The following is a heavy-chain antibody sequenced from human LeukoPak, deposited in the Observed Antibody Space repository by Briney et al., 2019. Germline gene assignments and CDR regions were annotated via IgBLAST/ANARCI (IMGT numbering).Heavy chain of an antibody. Sequence: SETLSLTCSVSGGSVSGTNYYWAWIRQPPEKGLEWIRTIYYSGSTNYNPSLKSRVTISVDTSKNQFSLKLSSVTAADTAVYYCARVHSGSYSGHDAFDIWGQGTMVTVSS. CDR2: IYYSGST. V-gene: IGHV4-39*07. J-gene: IGHJ3*02. D-gene: IGHD1-26*01. CDR3: ARVHSGSYSGHDAFDI. CDR1: GGSVSGTNYY.